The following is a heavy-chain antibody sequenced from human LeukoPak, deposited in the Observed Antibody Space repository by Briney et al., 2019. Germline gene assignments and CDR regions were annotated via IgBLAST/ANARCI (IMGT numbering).Heavy chain of an antibody. CDR2: IYYSGST. Sequence: SETLSHTCTVSGGSISSSSSYWGWIRQPPGKGLEWIGSIYYSGSTYYNTSLKSRVTMSVDTSKNQFSLKLSSVTAADTAVYYCARHRTQYYFDYWGQGTLVTVSS. CDR3: ARHRTQYYFDY. V-gene: IGHV4-39*01. CDR1: GGSISSSSSY. J-gene: IGHJ4*02. D-gene: IGHD1/OR15-1a*01.